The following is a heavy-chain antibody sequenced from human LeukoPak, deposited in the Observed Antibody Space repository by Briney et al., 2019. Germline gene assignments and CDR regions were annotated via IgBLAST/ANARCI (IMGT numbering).Heavy chain of an antibody. CDR2: MNPHSANA. V-gene: IGHV1-8*01. CDR1: GYTFTSYD. J-gene: IGHJ5*02. CDR3: ARIPHRVPHNWFDP. Sequence: ASVKVSCKASGYTFTSYDINWVRQAAGRGLEWMGWMNPHSANAGYAQKFQGRVTMTRDTSISTAYMELSSLRSDDTAVYYCARIPHRVPHNWFDPWGQGTLVTVSS. D-gene: IGHD2-2*01.